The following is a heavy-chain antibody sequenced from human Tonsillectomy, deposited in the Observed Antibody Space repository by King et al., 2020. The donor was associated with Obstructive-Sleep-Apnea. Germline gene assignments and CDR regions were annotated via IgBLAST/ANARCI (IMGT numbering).Heavy chain of an antibody. V-gene: IGHV3-66*01. J-gene: IGHJ4*02. CDR1: GFTVSSNY. CDR3: ARDSRGNSYFDD. Sequence: VQLVESGGGLVQPGGSLRLSCAVSGFTVSSNYMSWVRQAPGKGLEWVSVIYSAGSTYYADSVRGRFTVSRDNSKNTLYLQMNSLRAEDTAVYYCARDSRGNSYFDDWGQGTLVTVSS. CDR2: IYSAGST. D-gene: IGHD4-23*01.